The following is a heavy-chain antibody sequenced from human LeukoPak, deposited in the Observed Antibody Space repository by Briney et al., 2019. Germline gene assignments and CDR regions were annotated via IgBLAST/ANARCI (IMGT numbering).Heavy chain of an antibody. V-gene: IGHV3-33*08. CDR1: GFTFSNYC. J-gene: IGHJ4*02. Sequence: PGGSLRLSCAASGFTFSNYCMTWVRQAPGKGLEWVALIWYDGINKFYADSVKGRFTIYRDNSKNTVYLQMNSLRAEDAAVYYCARRAATGGYHFDYWGQGALVTVSS. D-gene: IGHD2-8*02. CDR2: IWYDGINK. CDR3: ARRAATGGYHFDY.